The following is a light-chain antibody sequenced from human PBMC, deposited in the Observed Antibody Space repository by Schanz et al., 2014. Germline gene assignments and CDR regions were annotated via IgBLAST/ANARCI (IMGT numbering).Light chain of an antibody. CDR3: QQYNYWPYT. J-gene: IGKJ2*01. CDR2: GAS. CDR1: QTVTTTS. V-gene: IGKV3-20*01. Sequence: EFVLTQFPGTLSLSPGERATLSCRASQTVTTTSLAWYQQKPGQPPRLLVYGASSRATGIPDRFSGSGSGIDFALTISSLQPEDFAVYYCQQYNYWPYTFGQGTKVEIK.